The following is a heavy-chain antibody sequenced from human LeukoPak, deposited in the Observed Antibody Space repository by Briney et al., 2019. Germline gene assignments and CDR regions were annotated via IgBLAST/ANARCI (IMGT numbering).Heavy chain of an antibody. CDR1: GFTFSSYS. Sequence: GGSLRLSCAASGFTFSSYSMNWVRQAPGKGLEWVSSISSSSSYIYYADSVKGRFTISRDNAKNSLYLQMNSLRAEDTAVYYCARDRSSSGWYPPGNDAFDIWGQGTMVTVSS. J-gene: IGHJ3*02. CDR2: ISSSSSYI. D-gene: IGHD6-19*01. V-gene: IGHV3-21*01. CDR3: ARDRSSSGWYPPGNDAFDI.